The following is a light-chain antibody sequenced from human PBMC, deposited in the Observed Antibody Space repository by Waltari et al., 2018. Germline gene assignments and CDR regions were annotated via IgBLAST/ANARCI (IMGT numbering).Light chain of an antibody. V-gene: IGLV2-14*01. J-gene: IGLJ1*01. CDR1: SSDIGGDNF. Sequence: QSALTQPASVPGSPEQSITISCTGTSSDIGGDNFVSWYQQHPGKAPKLILFDVSDRPSGVSNRFSGSKSGNSASLTISGLQAEDEADYYCSSYTRSSSYVFGTGTKVTVL. CDR3: SSYTRSSSYV. CDR2: DVS.